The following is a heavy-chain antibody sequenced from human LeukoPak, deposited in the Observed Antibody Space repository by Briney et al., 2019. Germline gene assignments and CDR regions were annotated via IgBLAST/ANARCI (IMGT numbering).Heavy chain of an antibody. D-gene: IGHD2-2*01. CDR2: IYYSGST. CDR3: ARGGCSSTSCYVGWFDP. CDR1: GGSISSGGYS. J-gene: IGHJ5*02. Sequence: SETLSLTCAVSGGSISSGGYSWSWIRQPPGKGLEWIGYIYYSGSTYYNPSLKSRVTISVDTSKNQSSLKLSSVTAADTAVYYCARGGCSSTSCYVGWFDPWGQGTLVTVSS. V-gene: IGHV4-30-4*07.